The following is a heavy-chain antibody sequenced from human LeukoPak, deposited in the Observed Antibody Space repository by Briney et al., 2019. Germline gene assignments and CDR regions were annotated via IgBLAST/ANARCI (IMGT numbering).Heavy chain of an antibody. D-gene: IGHD4-17*01. J-gene: IGHJ4*02. CDR2: ISYDGSNK. CDR3: ARAADGDDDYFDY. CDR1: GFTFSSYA. Sequence: GGSLRLSCAASGFTFSSYAMRWVRQAPGKGLEWVAVISYDGSNKYYADSVKGRFTISRDNSKNTLYLQMNSLRAEDTAVYYCARAADGDDDYFDYWGQGTLVTVSS. V-gene: IGHV3-30-3*01.